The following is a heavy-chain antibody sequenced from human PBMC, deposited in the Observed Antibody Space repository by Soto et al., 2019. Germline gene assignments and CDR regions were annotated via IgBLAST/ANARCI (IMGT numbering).Heavy chain of an antibody. CDR1: GFTFSSYG. V-gene: IGHV3-30*18. Sequence: QVQLVESGGGVVQPGRSLRLSCAASGFTFSSYGMHWVRQAPGKGLEWVAVISYDGSNKYYADSVKGRFTISRDNSKNTLYLQMNRLRAEDTAVYYCAKGFAPQYYYYGMDVWGQGTTVTVSS. CDR2: ISYDGSNK. CDR3: AKGFAPQYYYYGMDV. J-gene: IGHJ6*02. D-gene: IGHD3-10*01.